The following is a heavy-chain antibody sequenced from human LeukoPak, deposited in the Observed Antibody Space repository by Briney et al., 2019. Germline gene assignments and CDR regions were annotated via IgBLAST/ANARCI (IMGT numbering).Heavy chain of an antibody. CDR3: ASSKYCSGGGCYSGVGFYYYYYGMDV. CDR1: GFTFSSYG. V-gene: IGHV3-21*01. D-gene: IGHD2-15*01. CDR2: ISSSSSYI. Sequence: GRSLRLSCAASGFTFSSYGMHWVRQAPGKGLEWVSSISSSSSYIYYADSVKGRFTISRDNAKNSLYLQMNSLRAEDTAVYYCASSKYCSGGGCYSGVGFYYYYYGMDVWGQGTTVTVSS. J-gene: IGHJ6*02.